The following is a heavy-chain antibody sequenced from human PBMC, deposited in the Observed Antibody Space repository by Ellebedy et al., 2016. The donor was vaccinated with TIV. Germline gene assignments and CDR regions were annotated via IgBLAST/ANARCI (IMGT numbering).Heavy chain of an antibody. CDR2: IYYSVNT. CDR3: AGSSGSSRIDY. D-gene: IGHD6-6*01. J-gene: IGHJ4*02. CDR1: GGSISCYY. Sequence: SETLSLTCTVSGGSISCYYWSWIRQPPGKGLEWIGNIYYSVNTNYNPSLKSRVTISEDTSKNQFSLKLSSVTAADTAVYYCAGSSGSSRIDYWGQGTLVTVSS. V-gene: IGHV4-59*01.